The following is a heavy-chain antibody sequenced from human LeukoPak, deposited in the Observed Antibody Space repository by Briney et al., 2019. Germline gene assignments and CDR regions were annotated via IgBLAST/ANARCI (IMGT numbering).Heavy chain of an antibody. Sequence: ASVKVSCKASGYTFTGYYMHWVPQAPGQGLEWMGRINPNSGGTNYAQKFQGRVTMTRDTSISTAYMELSRLRSDDTAVYYCARVTRLLGATIDYWGQGTLVTVSS. CDR3: ARVTRLLGATIDY. CDR1: GYTFTGYY. V-gene: IGHV1-2*06. CDR2: INPNSGGT. J-gene: IGHJ4*02. D-gene: IGHD1-26*01.